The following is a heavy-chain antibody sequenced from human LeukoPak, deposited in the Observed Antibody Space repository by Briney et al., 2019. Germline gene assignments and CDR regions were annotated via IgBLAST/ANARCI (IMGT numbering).Heavy chain of an antibody. J-gene: IGHJ4*02. Sequence: PGGSLRLSCAASGFTFSSYAMSWVRQAPGKGLEWVSAVSSSGGSTNYADYVKGQFTISRDNSKNTVYLHMNNLRAEDTAVYYCAKEGRKTGNTYGYEFDSWGQGTPVTVSS. D-gene: IGHD5-18*01. CDR2: VSSSGGST. V-gene: IGHV3-23*01. CDR3: AKEGRKTGNTYGYEFDS. CDR1: GFTFSSYA.